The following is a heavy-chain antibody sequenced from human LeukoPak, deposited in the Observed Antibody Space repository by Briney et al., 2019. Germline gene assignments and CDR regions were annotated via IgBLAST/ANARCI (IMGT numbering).Heavy chain of an antibody. D-gene: IGHD3-16*01. CDR2: ISYDGDDK. Sequence: GGALRLSCAASGFTFSGYGMHLVRQAPGKGLEWVAVISYDGDDKYYADSVKGRFTISRDSSKNTLYLQMNSLRAEDTAIYYCAKGLGGNPAYWGQGTLVSVSS. V-gene: IGHV3-30*18. J-gene: IGHJ4*02. CDR1: GFTFSGYG. CDR3: AKGLGGNPAY.